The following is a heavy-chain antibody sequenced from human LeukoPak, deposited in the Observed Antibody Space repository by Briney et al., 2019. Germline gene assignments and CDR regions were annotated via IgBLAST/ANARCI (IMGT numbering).Heavy chain of an antibody. CDR2: INHRGST. Sequence: SGALSLTCAVYGGSFSGYYWSWIRQPPGKGLEWIGEINHRGSTNYNPSLKRRVTISVDKSKNQLSLKLSYVPATDTAVYYCARGACSSTSCHGLDIWGQGTMVTVSS. V-gene: IGHV4-34*01. J-gene: IGHJ3*02. CDR3: ARGACSSTSCHGLDI. CDR1: GGSFSGYY. D-gene: IGHD2-2*01.